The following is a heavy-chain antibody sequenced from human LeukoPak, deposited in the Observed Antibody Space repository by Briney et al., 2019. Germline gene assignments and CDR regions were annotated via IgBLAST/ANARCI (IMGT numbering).Heavy chain of an antibody. CDR2: INHSGCT. Sequence: SETLSLTCAVYGGSFSGYYWSWIRQPPGKGLEWIGEINHSGCTNYNPSLKSRVTISVDTSKNQFSLKLSSVTAADTAVYYCARGGYCSSTSCYSPGSDFDYWGQGTLVTVSS. CDR3: ARGGYCSSTSCYSPGSDFDY. D-gene: IGHD2-2*02. CDR1: GGSFSGYY. J-gene: IGHJ4*02. V-gene: IGHV4-34*01.